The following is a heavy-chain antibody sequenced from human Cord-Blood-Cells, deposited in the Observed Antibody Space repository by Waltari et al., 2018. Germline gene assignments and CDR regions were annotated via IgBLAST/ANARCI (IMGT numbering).Heavy chain of an antibody. V-gene: IGHV3-30-3*01. CDR2: ISYDGSNK. CDR3: ARGNPGIGY. D-gene: IGHD1-26*01. CDR1: GFTFSSYP. J-gene: IGHJ4*02. Sequence: QVQLVESGGGVVQPGRSLRLSCAASGFTFSSYPMHWVRQAPGKGLEWVAVISYDGSNKYYADSVKGRFTISRDNSKNTLYLQMNSLRAEDTAVYYCARGNPGIGYWGQGTLVTVSS.